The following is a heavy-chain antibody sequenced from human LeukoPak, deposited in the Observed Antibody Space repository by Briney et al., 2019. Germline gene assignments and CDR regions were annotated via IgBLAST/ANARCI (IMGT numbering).Heavy chain of an antibody. D-gene: IGHD3-22*01. CDR3: ARDDTSDFSWY. V-gene: IGHV4-59*12. J-gene: IGHJ4*02. CDR1: GGSMSNYY. Sequence: SETLSLTCTVSGGSMSNYYWSWIRQPPGKGLEWIAYISYTGSISYDPSLKGRVAMSVDTSKNQFSLRLSSVTAADTAVYYCARDDTSDFSWYWGQGTLVTVSS. CDR2: ISYTGSI.